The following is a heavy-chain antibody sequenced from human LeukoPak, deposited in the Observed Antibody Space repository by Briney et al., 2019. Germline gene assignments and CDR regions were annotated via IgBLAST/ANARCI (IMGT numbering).Heavy chain of an antibody. CDR3: ARINPYGVRKGWFDP. D-gene: IGHD4-17*01. Sequence: SETLSLTCGVYGGSFSGYYWSWIRQPPGKGLEWIGEINHSGSTNYNPSLKSRVTISVDTSKNQFSLKLSSVTAADTAVYYCARINPYGVRKGWFDPWGQGTLVTVSS. V-gene: IGHV4-34*01. CDR1: GGSFSGYY. J-gene: IGHJ5*02. CDR2: INHSGST.